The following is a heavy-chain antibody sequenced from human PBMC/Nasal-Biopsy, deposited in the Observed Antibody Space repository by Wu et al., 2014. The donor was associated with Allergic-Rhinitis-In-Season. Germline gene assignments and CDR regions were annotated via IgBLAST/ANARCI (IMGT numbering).Heavy chain of an antibody. CDR1: GASISSYY. V-gene: IGHV4-59*08. D-gene: IGHD3-22*01. J-gene: IGHJ4*02. Sequence: TLSLTCTVSGASISSYYWSWIRQPPGKGLEYIGYIHYRGSTNSNPSLKSRVTISVDPSKNQFSLKLSSVTAADTAVYYCARLSPKDANYYGTFDYWGQGTLVTVSS. CDR2: IHYRGST. CDR3: ARLSPKDANYYGTFDY.